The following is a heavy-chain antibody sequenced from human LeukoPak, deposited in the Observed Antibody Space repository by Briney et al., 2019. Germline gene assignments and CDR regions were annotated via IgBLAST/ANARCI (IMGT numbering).Heavy chain of an antibody. D-gene: IGHD2-2*02. J-gene: IGHJ3*01. CDR1: GFTFRSYT. CDR3: ARAVAPAAIEEAFGF. CDR2: ISSSGTYI. V-gene: IGHV3-21*06. Sequence: GGSLRLSCAASGFTFRSYTMNWVRQAPGKGLEWVSSISSSGTYIYYADSVKGRFTISRDNAKNSLYLQMNSLRAEDTAVYYCARAVAPAAIEEAFGFWGQGTMVTVFS.